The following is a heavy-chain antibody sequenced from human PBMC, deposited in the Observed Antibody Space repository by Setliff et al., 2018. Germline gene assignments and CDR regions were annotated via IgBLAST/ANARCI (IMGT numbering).Heavy chain of an antibody. CDR2: MSHRGST. D-gene: IGHD4-17*01. V-gene: IGHV4-38-2*01. CDR3: AGVYGENDLPDI. CDR1: GVSINSGHY. J-gene: IGHJ3*02. Sequence: SETLSLTCGVSGVSINSGHYWGWIRQPPGKGLEWIVTMSHRGSTFIYPSLRSRVTISADTSKNQFSLKLTSVTAADTAMYYCAGVYGENDLPDIWGQGTMVTVSS.